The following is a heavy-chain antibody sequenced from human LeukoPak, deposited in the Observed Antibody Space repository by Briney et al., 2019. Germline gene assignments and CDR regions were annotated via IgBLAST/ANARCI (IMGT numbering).Heavy chain of an antibody. CDR2: ISAYNGNT. V-gene: IGHV1-18*01. CDR3: ARDQIGGHIVVVTAIPNFDY. CDR1: GYTFTSYG. J-gene: IGHJ4*02. Sequence: ASVKVSCKASGYTFTSYGISWVRQAPGQGLERMGWISAYNGNTNYAQKLQGRVTMTTDTSTSTAYMELRSLRSDDTAVYYCARDQIGGHIVVVTAIPNFDYWGQGTLVTVSS. D-gene: IGHD2-21*02.